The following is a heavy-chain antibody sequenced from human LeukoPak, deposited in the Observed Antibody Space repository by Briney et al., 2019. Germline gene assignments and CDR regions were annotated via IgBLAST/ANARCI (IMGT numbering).Heavy chain of an antibody. D-gene: IGHD3-16*02. CDR1: GGSISSGGYY. Sequence: SQTLSLTCTVSGGSISSGGYYWSWIRQVPGKGLEWIGYIYYRGSSNYNPSLMRRVTISVDTSKNQFSLKLRSVTAADTAVYYCATGNYDYVWGSYRYKGLSDYWGQGTLVTVSS. J-gene: IGHJ4*02. V-gene: IGHV4-61*08. CDR2: IYYRGSS. CDR3: ATGNYDYVWGSYRYKGLSDY.